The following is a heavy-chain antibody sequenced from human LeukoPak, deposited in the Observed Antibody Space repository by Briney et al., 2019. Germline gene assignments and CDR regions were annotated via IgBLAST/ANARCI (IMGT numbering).Heavy chain of an antibody. CDR2: ITNNNGKT. J-gene: IGHJ4*02. V-gene: IGHV3-23*01. Sequence: GGSLRLSCVASGFTVSRYAISWVRQVPGQGLEWVASITNNNGKTYYAYSVKGRFTISRDETENTVYLQMNSLRAEDTAVYYCAKDHPSSGWPTFEYWGQGTLVTVSP. CDR3: AKDHPSSGWPTFEY. CDR1: GFTVSRYA. D-gene: IGHD6-19*01.